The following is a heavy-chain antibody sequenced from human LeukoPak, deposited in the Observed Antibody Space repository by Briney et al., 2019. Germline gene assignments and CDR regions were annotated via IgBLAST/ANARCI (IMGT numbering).Heavy chain of an antibody. Sequence: KAGGSLRLSCAASGFTFSDYYMSWIRQAPGKGLEWVSYISNSGSTIYYADSVKGRFTISRDNAKNSLYLQMNSLRAEDTAVYYCARDKIVGATHFDYWGQGTLVTVSS. V-gene: IGHV3-11*04. CDR1: GFTFSDYY. D-gene: IGHD1-26*01. CDR3: ARDKIVGATHFDY. CDR2: ISNSGSTI. J-gene: IGHJ4*02.